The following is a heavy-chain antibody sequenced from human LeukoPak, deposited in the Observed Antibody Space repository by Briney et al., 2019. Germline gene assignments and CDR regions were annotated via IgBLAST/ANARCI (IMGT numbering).Heavy chain of an antibody. Sequence: GGSLRLSCAASGFTFSNYAMSWVRQAPGKGLEWVSYISSSGNTIYYVDSLKGRFTISRDNAKNSLYLQMNSLRAEDTALYYCAKARPGAYYAIGDAFDIWGQGTMVTVSS. V-gene: IGHV3-48*04. J-gene: IGHJ3*02. CDR2: ISSSGNTI. CDR3: AKARPGAYYAIGDAFDI. CDR1: GFTFSNYA. D-gene: IGHD3-10*01.